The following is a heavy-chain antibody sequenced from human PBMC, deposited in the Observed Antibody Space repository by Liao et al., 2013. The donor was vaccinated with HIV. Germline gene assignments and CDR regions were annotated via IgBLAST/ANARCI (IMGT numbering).Heavy chain of an antibody. D-gene: IGHD3-22*01. CDR2: INQGGRT. CDR3: ARADYYDSSGYYTSDAFDI. CDR1: GGSFSGFF. Sequence: QVQLEQWGAGLLKPSETLSLTCAIYGGSFSGFFWSWIRQAPREGGVEWIGEINQGGRTNYSPSLKSRVSISVDTSKKQFSLRLNAVTAADTAVYYCARADYYDSSGYYTSDAFDIWAKGQWSPSLQ. V-gene: IGHV4-34*01. J-gene: IGHJ3*02.